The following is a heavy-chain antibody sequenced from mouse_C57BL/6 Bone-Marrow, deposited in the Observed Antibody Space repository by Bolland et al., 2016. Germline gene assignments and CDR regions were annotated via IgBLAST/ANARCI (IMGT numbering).Heavy chain of an antibody. CDR3: ASYLHRGFAY. D-gene: IGHD2-1*01. V-gene: IGHV5-12*01. Sequence: TYYPDTVKGRFTISRDNAKNTLYLQMSRLKSEDTAMYYCASYLHRGFAYWGQGTLV. CDR2: T. J-gene: IGHJ3*01.